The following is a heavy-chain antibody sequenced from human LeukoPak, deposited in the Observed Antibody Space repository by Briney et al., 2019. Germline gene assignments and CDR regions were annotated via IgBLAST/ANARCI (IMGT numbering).Heavy chain of an antibody. CDR3: ARDWGRYDFWGGPQYNWFDP. J-gene: IGHJ5*02. V-gene: IGHV1-2*02. CDR2: INPNSGGT. Sequence: ASVKVSCKASGYTFTGYYMHWVRQAPGQGLEWMGWINPNSGGTNYAQKFQGRVTMTRDTSISTAYMELSRLRSDDTAVYYCARDWGRYDFWGGPQYNWFDPWGQGTLVTVSS. D-gene: IGHD3-3*01. CDR1: GYTFTGYY.